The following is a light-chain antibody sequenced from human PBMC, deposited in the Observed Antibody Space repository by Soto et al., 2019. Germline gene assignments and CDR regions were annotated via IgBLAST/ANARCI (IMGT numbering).Light chain of an antibody. CDR3: STWDDSLNAYV. V-gene: IGLV1-44*01. CDR2: SNS. Sequence: QSVLTQPPSASGTPGQTVTISCSGRTSNIGSDTVNWYQQFPGTAPKFLIYSNSQRPSGVPDRFSGSKSGTSASLAISGLQSDDEADYYCSTWDDSLNAYVFGTGTKLTVL. J-gene: IGLJ1*01. CDR1: TSNIGSDT.